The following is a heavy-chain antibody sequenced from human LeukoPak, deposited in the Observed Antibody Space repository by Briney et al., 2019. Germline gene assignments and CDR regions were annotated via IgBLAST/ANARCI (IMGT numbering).Heavy chain of an antibody. CDR3: ARDLYYDSSGYPNY. V-gene: IGHV3-48*04. Sequence: GGSLRLSCAASGFTFSSYTMNWVRQAPGKGLEWVSYISSSGSTIYYADSVKGRFTISRDNAKNSLYLQMNSLRAEDTAVYYCARDLYYDSSGYPNYWGQGTLVTVSS. CDR1: GFTFSSYT. CDR2: ISSSGSTI. D-gene: IGHD3-22*01. J-gene: IGHJ4*02.